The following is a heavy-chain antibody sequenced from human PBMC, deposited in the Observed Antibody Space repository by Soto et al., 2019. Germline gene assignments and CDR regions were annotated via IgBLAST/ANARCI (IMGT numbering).Heavy chain of an antibody. V-gene: IGHV1-69*19. CDR3: AREVQVHTPAFVY. J-gene: IGHJ4*02. CDR1: GGTFNTYA. CDR2: ISPMFGAA. Sequence: QVQLVQSGAEMKKPGSSVKVSCQSSGGTFNTYAMNWVRQAPGQGPEWMGDISPMFGAANYAPKFQGRVTITADESTRTSYTQSSSLTSEDTALYVCAREVQVHTPAFVYWGQGTRVTISS.